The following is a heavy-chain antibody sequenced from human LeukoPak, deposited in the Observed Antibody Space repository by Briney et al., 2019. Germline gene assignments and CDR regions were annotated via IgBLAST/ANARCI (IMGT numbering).Heavy chain of an antibody. CDR3: AGVSAAAGILYYYYYMDV. Sequence: PGGSLRLSCAASGFTFSSYWMSWVRQAPGKGLEWVANIKQDGSEEYYVDSVKGRFTISRDNAKNSLYLQMNSLRAEDTAVYYCAGVSAAAGILYYYYYMDVWGKGTTVTVSS. V-gene: IGHV3-7*01. D-gene: IGHD6-13*01. J-gene: IGHJ6*03. CDR1: GFTFSSYW. CDR2: IKQDGSEE.